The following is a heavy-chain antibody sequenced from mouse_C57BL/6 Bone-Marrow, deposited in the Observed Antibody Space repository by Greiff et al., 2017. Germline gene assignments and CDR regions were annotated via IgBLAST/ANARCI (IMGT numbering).Heavy chain of an antibody. CDR1: GFTFSDYG. Sequence: EVQGVESGGGLVKPGGSLKLSCAASGFTFSDYGMHWVRQAPEKGLEWVAYISSGSSTIYYADTVKGRFTISRDNAKTTLFLQMTSLRSEDTAMYYCARDYYGSSPPFAYWGQGTLVTVSA. CDR3: ARDYYGSSPPFAY. CDR2: ISSGSSTI. D-gene: IGHD1-1*01. J-gene: IGHJ3*01. V-gene: IGHV5-17*01.